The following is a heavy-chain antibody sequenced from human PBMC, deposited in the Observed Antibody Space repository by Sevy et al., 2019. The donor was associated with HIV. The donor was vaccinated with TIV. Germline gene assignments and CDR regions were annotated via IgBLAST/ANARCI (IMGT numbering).Heavy chain of an antibody. D-gene: IGHD1-7*01. Sequence: GGSLRLSCAASGFTFSNSFMSWARQAPGRGLEWVGRITRKIDGETTLYAAPVKGRFTISRNASSNTMYLQMDSIKIEDTAMYYGGTGDAYDVSGQGTTVTVSS. CDR1: GFTFSNSF. J-gene: IGHJ3*01. V-gene: IGHV3-15*06. CDR3: GTGDAYDV. CDR2: ITRKIDGETT.